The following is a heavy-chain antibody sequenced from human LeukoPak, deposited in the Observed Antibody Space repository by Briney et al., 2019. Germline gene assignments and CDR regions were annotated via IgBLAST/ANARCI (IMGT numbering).Heavy chain of an antibody. V-gene: IGHV3-33*01. J-gene: IGHJ4*02. CDR1: GFTFSSYG. D-gene: IGHD6-13*01. CDR2: IWYDGSNK. CDR3: ARDDGIAAAGIKQWLASYYFDY. Sequence: PGRSLRLSCAASGFTFSSYGMHWVRQAPGKGLEWVAVIWYDGSNKYYADSVKGRFTISRDNSKNTLYLQMNSLRAEDTAVYYCARDDGIAAAGIKQWLASYYFDYWGQGTLVTVSS.